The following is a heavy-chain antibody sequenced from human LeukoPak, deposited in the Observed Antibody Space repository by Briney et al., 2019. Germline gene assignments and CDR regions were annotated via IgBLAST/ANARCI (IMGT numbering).Heavy chain of an antibody. CDR3: ASGSPYSGDLGY. Sequence: SQTLSLTCAISGDSVSSNSAAWNWIRQSPSRGLEWLGRTYYRSKWYNDYAVSVKSRITINPDTSKNQFSLQLNSVTPEDTAVYCCASGSPYSGDLGYWGQGTLVTVSS. V-gene: IGHV6-1*01. J-gene: IGHJ4*02. CDR2: TYYRSKWYN. D-gene: IGHD1-26*01. CDR1: GDSVSSNSAA.